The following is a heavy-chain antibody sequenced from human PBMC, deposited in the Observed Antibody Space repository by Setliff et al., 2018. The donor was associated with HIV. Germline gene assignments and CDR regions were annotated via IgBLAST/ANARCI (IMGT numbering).Heavy chain of an antibody. CDR1: GFTFTSHS. D-gene: IGHD3-9*01. CDR2: ISGSGTYT. V-gene: IGHV3-21*04. J-gene: IGHJ4*02. Sequence: GGSLRLSCAASGFTFTSHSMNWVRLRPGKGLEWVASISGSGTYTHYADSVRGRFTISRDNAKNSLYLQMNSLRAEDTALYYCVKGYDILTANPDSWGQGTLVTVSS. CDR3: VKGYDILTANPDS.